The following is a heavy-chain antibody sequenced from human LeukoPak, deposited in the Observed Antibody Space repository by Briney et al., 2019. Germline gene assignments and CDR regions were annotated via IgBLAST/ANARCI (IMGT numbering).Heavy chain of an antibody. D-gene: IGHD5-24*01. CDR2: INPNSGGT. Sequence: ASVKVSCKASGYTFTGYYMHWVRQAPGQGLEWMGWINPNSGGTNYAQKFQGRVTMTRDTSISTAYMELSRLRSDDTAVYYCARATYKRVWRHHYMDVWGKGTTVTVSS. V-gene: IGHV1-2*02. J-gene: IGHJ6*03. CDR1: GYTFTGYY. CDR3: ARATYKRVWRHHYMDV.